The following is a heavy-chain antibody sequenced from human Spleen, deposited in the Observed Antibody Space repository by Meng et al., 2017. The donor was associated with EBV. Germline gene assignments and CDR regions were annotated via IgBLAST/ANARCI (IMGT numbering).Heavy chain of an antibody. D-gene: IGHD6-13*01. CDR3: ARDVRAADNNFGMDV. CDR1: GYTFTSYE. CDR2: MNPNSGNT. Sequence: QVQLVQSGAEVKKPXAPVKVSCKASGYTFTSYEINWVRQAPGQGLEWMGWMNPNSGNTGYAQKFQGRVTMTRDTSISTAYMELSSLRSDDTAVYYCARDVRAADNNFGMDVWGQGTTVTVAS. J-gene: IGHJ6*02. V-gene: IGHV1-8*01.